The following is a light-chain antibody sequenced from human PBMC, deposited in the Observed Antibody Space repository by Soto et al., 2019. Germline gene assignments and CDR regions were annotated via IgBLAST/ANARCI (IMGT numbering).Light chain of an antibody. Sequence: QAVVTQEPSLTVSPGGTVTLTCASSTGAVTSGYYPGWLQQKPGQAPRALIYSTNKKHSWTPARFSGSLLGGKAALTLSGVKPEDEAEYYCLLFYGGAVIFGGGTKVTVL. CDR1: TGAVTSGYY. V-gene: IGLV7-43*01. CDR2: STN. J-gene: IGLJ2*01. CDR3: LLFYGGAVI.